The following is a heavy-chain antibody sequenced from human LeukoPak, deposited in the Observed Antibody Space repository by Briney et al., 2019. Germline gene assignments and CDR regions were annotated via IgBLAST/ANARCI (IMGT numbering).Heavy chain of an antibody. D-gene: IGHD3-22*01. J-gene: IGHJ3*02. CDR2: ITGSGGST. Sequence: PGGSLRLSCAASGFTFSDYSMSWVRQTPGKGLEWVSGITGSGGSTYYADSVKGRFTISRDNSKNTLYLQMNSLRAEDTAVYYCAKAPYYSDSKGAFDIWGQGTMVTVSS. V-gene: IGHV3-23*01. CDR1: GFTFSDYS. CDR3: AKAPYYSDSKGAFDI.